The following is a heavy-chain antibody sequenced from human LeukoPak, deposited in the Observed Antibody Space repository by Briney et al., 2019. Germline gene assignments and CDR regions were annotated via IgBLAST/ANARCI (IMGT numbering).Heavy chain of an antibody. J-gene: IGHJ4*02. Sequence: PSETLSLTCAVYGGSFSGYYWSWIRQPPGKGLEWIGEINHSGSTNYNPSLKSRVTISVDTSKNQFSLKLSSVTAADTAVYYCARAGDGYNGMVDYWGQGTLVTVSS. V-gene: IGHV4-34*01. CDR2: INHSGST. CDR3: ARAGDGYNGMVDY. CDR1: GGSFSGYY. D-gene: IGHD5-24*01.